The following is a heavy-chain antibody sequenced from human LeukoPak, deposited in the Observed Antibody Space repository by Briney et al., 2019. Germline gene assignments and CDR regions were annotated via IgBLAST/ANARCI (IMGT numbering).Heavy chain of an antibody. V-gene: IGHV3-23*01. CDR1: GFTFSSYA. CDR3: AKGKVIFGVSFVNPDDAFDI. CDR2: ISGSGGST. J-gene: IGHJ3*02. Sequence: GGSLRLSCAASGFTFSSYAMSWVRQAPGRGLEWVSAISGSGGSTYYADSVKGRFTIARDNSKNTLYLQMNSLRAEDTAVYYCAKGKVIFGVSFVNPDDAFDIWGQGTMVTVSS. D-gene: IGHD3-3*01.